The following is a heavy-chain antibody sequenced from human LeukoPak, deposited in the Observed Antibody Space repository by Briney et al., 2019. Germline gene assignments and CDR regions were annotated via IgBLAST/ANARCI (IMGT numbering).Heavy chain of an antibody. J-gene: IGHJ4*02. CDR2: ISGSGDRT. CDR3: ARKLWHRNDC. D-gene: IGHD3-16*01. V-gene: IGHV3-23*01. CDR1: GFTFSSYA. Sequence: GGSLRLSCAASGFTFSSYAMNWVRQAPGKGLEWVSSISGSGDRTYYADSVKGRFTVSRDNFKNTLYLQMNSLRAEDTALYYCARKLWHRNDCWGQGTLVTVSS.